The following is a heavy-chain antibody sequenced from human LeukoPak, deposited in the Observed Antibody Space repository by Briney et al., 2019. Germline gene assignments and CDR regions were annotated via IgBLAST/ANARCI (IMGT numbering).Heavy chain of an antibody. CDR3: AKTSGGDYHYYYMDV. CDR1: GFTFSSYS. J-gene: IGHJ6*03. Sequence: NPGGSLRLSCAASGFTFSSYSMNWVRQAPGKGLEWVSSISSSSSYIYYADSVKGRFTISRDNSKNTLSLQMNSLRAEDTALYYCAKTSGGDYHYYYMDVWGKGTTVTVS. V-gene: IGHV3-21*04. CDR2: ISSSSSYI. D-gene: IGHD3-10*01.